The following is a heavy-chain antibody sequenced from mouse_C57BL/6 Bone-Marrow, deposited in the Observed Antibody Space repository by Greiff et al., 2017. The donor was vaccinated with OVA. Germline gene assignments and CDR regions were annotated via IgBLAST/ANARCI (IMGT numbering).Heavy chain of an antibody. Sequence: EVKLMESGGGLVQPKGSLKLSCAASGFSFNTYAMNWVRQAPGKGLEWVARIRSKSNNYATSYADSVKDRFTISRDDSENMLYLQMNNLKTEDTAMYYCVRHNLSWFADWGQGTLVTVSA. CDR2: IRSKSNNYAT. J-gene: IGHJ3*01. CDR3: VRHNLSWFAD. V-gene: IGHV10-1*01. CDR1: GFSFNTYA. D-gene: IGHD6-1*01.